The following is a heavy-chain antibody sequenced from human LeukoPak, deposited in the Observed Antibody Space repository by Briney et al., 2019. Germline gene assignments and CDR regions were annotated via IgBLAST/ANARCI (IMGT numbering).Heavy chain of an antibody. V-gene: IGHV1-18*01. Sequence: ASVKVSCKASGYTFTSYGIIWVRQAPGQGLEWMGWIIAYNGNTNYAQKLQGRVTMTTDTSTSTAYMELRSLRSDDTAVYYCARNGAFRCSSTSCLYYFDYWGQGTLVTVSS. CDR3: ARNGAFRCSSTSCLYYFDY. D-gene: IGHD2-2*01. CDR1: GYTFTSYG. J-gene: IGHJ4*02. CDR2: IIAYNGNT.